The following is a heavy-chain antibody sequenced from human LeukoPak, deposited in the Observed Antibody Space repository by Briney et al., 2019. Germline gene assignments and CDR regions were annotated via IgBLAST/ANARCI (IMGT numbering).Heavy chain of an antibody. Sequence: GGSLRLFCAASGLAFSSYWMHWVRQVPGKGLVWVARINELGSITDYADSEKDRFTVSRDNAWNTLYLHMNSLRAEDTAVYYCARDVAGSGSLWGQGTLITVSS. CDR1: GLAFSSYW. J-gene: IGHJ4*02. CDR2: INELGSIT. CDR3: ARDVAGSGSL. V-gene: IGHV3-74*01. D-gene: IGHD3-10*01.